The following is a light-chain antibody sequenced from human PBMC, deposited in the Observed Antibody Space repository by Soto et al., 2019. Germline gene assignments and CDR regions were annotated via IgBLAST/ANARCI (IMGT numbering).Light chain of an antibody. CDR1: SSDVGAYNY. CDR3: SSLTSSFTDD. Sequence: QSVLTQPASVSGSPGQSVAISCTGTSSDVGAYNYISWYQQHPGKAPNLLLSEVSNRPSGVSDRFSGSKSGNTASLTISGLQAEDEADYYCSSLTSSFTDDFGTGTKVTVL. V-gene: IGLV2-14*01. J-gene: IGLJ1*01. CDR2: EVS.